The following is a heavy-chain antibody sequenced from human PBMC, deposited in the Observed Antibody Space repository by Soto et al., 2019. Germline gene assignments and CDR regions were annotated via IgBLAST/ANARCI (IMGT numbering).Heavy chain of an antibody. J-gene: IGHJ4*02. CDR2: ISPNTGAT. CDR1: GYTFTSYG. D-gene: IGHD6-25*01. CDR3: VREMWSRSGPQTLFDY. V-gene: IGHV1-18*01. Sequence: QVQLVQSEGELRQPGASVTVSCRASGYTFTSYGIIWVRQAPGQGLEWIGYISPNTGATTYAQNLQGRLSLTTDTSAGIAYIELRSVSSDDTDIYCFVREMWSRSGPQTLFDYGGLGALVTVS.